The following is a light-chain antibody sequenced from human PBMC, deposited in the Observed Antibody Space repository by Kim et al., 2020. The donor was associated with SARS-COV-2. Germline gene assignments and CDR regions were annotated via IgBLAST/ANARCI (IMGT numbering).Light chain of an antibody. V-gene: IGLV2-14*03. Sequence: GQSITIYCTGTSSDVGGYNYVSWYQQHPGKVPKLIVYDVSQRPSGVSNRFSGYKSGNTASLTISGLQADDEADYYCSSYIAASTLVFGGGTQLTVL. CDR1: SSDVGGYNY. CDR3: SSYIAASTLV. CDR2: DVS. J-gene: IGLJ3*02.